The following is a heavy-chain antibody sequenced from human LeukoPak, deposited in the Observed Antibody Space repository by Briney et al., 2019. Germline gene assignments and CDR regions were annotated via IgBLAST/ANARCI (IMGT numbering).Heavy chain of an antibody. CDR3: ARQQARKVLILAPWAHWFDP. CDR2: ISAYNGNT. Sequence: ASVKVSCKASGYTFTSYGISWVRQAPGQGLEWMGWISAYNGNTNYAQKLQGRVTMTTDTSTSTAYMELRSLRSDDTAVYYCARQQARKVLILAPWAHWFDPWGQGTLVTVSS. D-gene: IGHD2-8*01. CDR1: GYTFTSYG. J-gene: IGHJ5*02. V-gene: IGHV1-18*01.